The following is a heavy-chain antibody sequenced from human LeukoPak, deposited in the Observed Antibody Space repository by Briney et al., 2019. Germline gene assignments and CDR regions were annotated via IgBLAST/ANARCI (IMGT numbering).Heavy chain of an antibody. CDR1: GGSINSGSYY. D-gene: IGHD3-9*01. CDR2: IDTSGST. J-gene: IGHJ3*02. CDR3: ARGAYFDWLLTDAFNI. Sequence: SQTLSLTCTVSGGSINSGSYYWSWLRQPAGTGLEWLGRIDTSGSTNYNPSLKSRVTISVDTSKNQFSLKLSSVTAADTAVYYCARGAYFDWLLTDAFNIWGQGTMVTVSS. V-gene: IGHV4-61*02.